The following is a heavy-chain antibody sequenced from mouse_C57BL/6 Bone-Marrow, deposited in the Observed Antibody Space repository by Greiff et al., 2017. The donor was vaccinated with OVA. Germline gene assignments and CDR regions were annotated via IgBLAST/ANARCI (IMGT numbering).Heavy chain of an antibody. CDR3: NRCYSNYYAMDY. J-gene: IGHJ4*01. Sequence: QVQLQQPGAELVRPGASVTLSCKASGYTFTDYEMHWVKQTPVHGLEWIGAIDPETGGTAYNQKFKGKAILTADKSSSTAYMELRSLTSEDSAVYYGNRCYSNYYAMDYWGQGTAVTVSS. V-gene: IGHV1-15*01. CDR1: GYTFTDYE. D-gene: IGHD2-5*01. CDR2: IDPETGGT.